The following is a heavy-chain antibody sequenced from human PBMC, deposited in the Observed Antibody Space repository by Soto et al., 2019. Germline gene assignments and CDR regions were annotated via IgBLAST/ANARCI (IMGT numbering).Heavy chain of an antibody. CDR1: GGTFSSYT. V-gene: IGHV1-69*08. D-gene: IGHD4-17*01. Sequence: QVQLVQSGAEVKKPGSSVKVSCKASGGTFSSYTISWVRQAPGQGLEWMGRIIPILGIANYAQKFQGRVTITADKSTSTAYMELSSLRSEDTAVYYCARDVPTMTTVVTPVGYFDYWGQGTLVTVSS. J-gene: IGHJ4*02. CDR2: IIPILGIA. CDR3: ARDVPTMTTVVTPVGYFDY.